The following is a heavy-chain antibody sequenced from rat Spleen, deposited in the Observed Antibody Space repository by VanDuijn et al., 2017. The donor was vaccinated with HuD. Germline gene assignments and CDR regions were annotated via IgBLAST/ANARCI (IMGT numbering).Heavy chain of an antibody. Sequence: HVHLTESGLGLALPSQTLSLTCTVSGFSRPNYNVHWVRQPPGKGLEWMGVIWTGGSTAYNSLLNSRLSITRDISKSQVFLKMNSLQTEDTATYYCARADRETYAHFDYWGQGVMVTVSS. CDR2: IWTGGST. D-gene: IGHD1-6*01. J-gene: IGHJ2*01. CDR3: ARADRETYAHFDY. CDR1: GFSRPNYN. V-gene: IGHV2-30*01.